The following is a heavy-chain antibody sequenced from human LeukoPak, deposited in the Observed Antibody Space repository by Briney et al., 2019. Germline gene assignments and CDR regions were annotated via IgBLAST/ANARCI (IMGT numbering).Heavy chain of an antibody. CDR3: SRGGSSSYYFDY. CDR1: GYMFTGYY. J-gene: IGHJ4*02. Sequence: ASVKVSCKASGYMFTGYYMHWVRQAPGQGPEWMGVIHPSDGSTSYAPKFQGRVTMARDTSTTTVYMELSSLTSEDTAVYYCSRGGSSSYYFDYWGQGTLVTVSP. CDR2: IHPSDGST. V-gene: IGHV1-46*01. D-gene: IGHD6-13*01.